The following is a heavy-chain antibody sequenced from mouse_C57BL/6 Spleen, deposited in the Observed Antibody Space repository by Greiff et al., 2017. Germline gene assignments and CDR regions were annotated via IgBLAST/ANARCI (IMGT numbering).Heavy chain of an antibody. CDR2: IDPENGDT. CDR3: TTPHYYGSSHYFDY. D-gene: IGHD1-1*01. J-gene: IGHJ2*01. Sequence: EVQLQQSGAELVRPGASVKLSCTASGFNIKDYYMHWVKQRPEQGLEWIGRIDPENGDTEYAPKFQGQATMTADPSSNTAYLQLSSLTSVDTAVYYCTTPHYYGSSHYFDYWGQGTTLTVSS. V-gene: IGHV14-1*01. CDR1: GFNIKDYY.